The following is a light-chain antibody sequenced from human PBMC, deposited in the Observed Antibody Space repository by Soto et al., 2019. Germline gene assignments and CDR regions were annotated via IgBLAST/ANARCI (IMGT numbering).Light chain of an antibody. J-gene: IGKJ1*01. Sequence: ILLTHSPRTLCLSPGERARLASRASRSVSSSYLAWYQQKPGQAPRLLIYGASSRATGIPDRFSGSGSGTDFPLTISILEPEDLAMYYCQQYGRSASWTFGQGTKVDI. CDR2: GAS. V-gene: IGKV3-20*01. CDR3: QQYGRSASWT. CDR1: RSVSSSY.